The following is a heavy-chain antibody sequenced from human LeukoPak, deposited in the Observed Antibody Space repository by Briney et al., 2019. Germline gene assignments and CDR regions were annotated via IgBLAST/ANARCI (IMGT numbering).Heavy chain of an antibody. Sequence: GGSLRLSCAASGFTFSSYWMSWVRQAPGKGLEWVANIKQDGSEKYYVDSVKGRFTISRDNANSSLYLQMNSLRADDTAVYYCVRNMVDDYYMDVWGKGTMVTVSS. CDR3: VRNMVDDYYMDV. CDR2: IKQDGSEK. D-gene: IGHD2/OR15-2a*01. J-gene: IGHJ6*03. CDR1: GFTFSSYW. V-gene: IGHV3-7*01.